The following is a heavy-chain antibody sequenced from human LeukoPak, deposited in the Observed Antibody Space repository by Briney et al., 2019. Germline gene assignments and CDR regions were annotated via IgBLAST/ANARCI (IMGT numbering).Heavy chain of an antibody. CDR3: AREKSSSSWYSAFDI. V-gene: IGHV3-11*01. Sequence: GGSLRLSCAASGFTFSDYYMSWIRQAPGKGLEWVSYISSSGSTIYYADSVKGRFTISRDNAKNSLYLQMNSLRAEDTAVYYCAREKSSSSWYSAFDIWGQGTMVTVSS. D-gene: IGHD6-13*01. J-gene: IGHJ3*02. CDR1: GFTFSDYY. CDR2: ISSSGSTI.